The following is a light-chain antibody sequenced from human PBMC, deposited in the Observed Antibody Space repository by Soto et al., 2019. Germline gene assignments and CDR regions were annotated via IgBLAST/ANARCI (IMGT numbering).Light chain of an antibody. J-gene: IGKJ2*01. Sequence: EIVMTQSPATLSVSPGERATLSCRASQSISTNLAWYQQKPGQAPRLLISGASTRATGIPARFSGSGSGTEFTLTISSLQSEDFATYYCQQANSFPFTFGQGTRLEI. CDR2: GAS. V-gene: IGKV3-15*01. CDR3: QQANSFPFT. CDR1: QSISTN.